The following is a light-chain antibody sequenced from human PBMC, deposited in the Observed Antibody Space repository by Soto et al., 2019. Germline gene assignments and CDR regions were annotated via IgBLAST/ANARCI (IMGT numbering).Light chain of an antibody. V-gene: IGKV1-5*01. J-gene: IGKJ1*01. Sequence: DIHMTQSPSTLSASVGDRVTITCRASQSISTWLAWYQQKPGKAPELLIYDGSTLQSGVPSRFSGSGSGTELTLTITNLQPDDFATYYCQQYDSSPTFGQGTKVEVK. CDR3: QQYDSSPT. CDR1: QSISTW. CDR2: DGS.